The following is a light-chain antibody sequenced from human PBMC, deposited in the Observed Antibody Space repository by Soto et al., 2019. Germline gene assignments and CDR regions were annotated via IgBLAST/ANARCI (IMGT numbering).Light chain of an antibody. CDR3: LQYQRSWT. V-gene: IGKV1-5*03. Sequence: DIQMTQSPSTLSASVGDRVSITCRASQSISRQLAWYQQKPGKAPNLLIYQASNLETGVPSRFTGSGSGTEFTPTISSLQPDDLATYYWLQYQRSWTFGQGTKVEVK. CDR1: QSISRQ. CDR2: QAS. J-gene: IGKJ1*01.